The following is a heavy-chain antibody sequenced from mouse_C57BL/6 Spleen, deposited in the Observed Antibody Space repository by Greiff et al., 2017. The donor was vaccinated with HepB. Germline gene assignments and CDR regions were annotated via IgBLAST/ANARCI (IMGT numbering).Heavy chain of an antibody. J-gene: IGHJ4*01. CDR1: GYSFTGYY. CDR2: INPSTGGT. CDR3: SRYYGSSWGYSMDY. V-gene: IGHV1-42*01. D-gene: IGHD1-1*01. Sequence: EVKLMESGPELVKPGASVKISCKASGYSFTGYYMNWVKQSPEKSLEWIGEINPSTGGTTYNQKFKATATLTVDKSSSTAYMQLKSLTSEDAVVYYCSRYYGSSWGYSMDYWGQGTSVTVSS.